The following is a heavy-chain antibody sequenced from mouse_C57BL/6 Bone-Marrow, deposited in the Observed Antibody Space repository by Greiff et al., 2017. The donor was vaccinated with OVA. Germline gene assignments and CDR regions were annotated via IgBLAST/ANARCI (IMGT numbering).Heavy chain of an antibody. Sequence: EVMLVESGEGLVKPGGSLKLSCAASGFTFSSYAMSWVRQTPEKRLEWVAYLSSGGDYIYYADTVKGRFTISRDNARNTLYLQMSSLKSEDTAMYYCTRASITTVVATFDYWGQGTTLTVSS. CDR3: TRASITTVVATFDY. J-gene: IGHJ2*01. CDR2: LSSGGDYI. V-gene: IGHV5-9-1*02. CDR1: GFTFSSYA. D-gene: IGHD1-1*01.